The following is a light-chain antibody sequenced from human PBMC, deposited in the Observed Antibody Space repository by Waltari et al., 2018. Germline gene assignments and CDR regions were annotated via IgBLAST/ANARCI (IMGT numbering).Light chain of an antibody. CDR1: ESLLHSNGYTY. CDR3: MQTLQTPYT. J-gene: IGKJ2*01. V-gene: IGKV2-28*01. Sequence: DIVMTQSPLSLPVTPGEPASISCRSSESLLHSNGYTYLDWYLQKPGQSPHLLISWAFNRASGVPGRFSGSGSGTDFTLKISRVEAEDVGVYYCMQTLQTPYTFGQGTKVEIK. CDR2: WAF.